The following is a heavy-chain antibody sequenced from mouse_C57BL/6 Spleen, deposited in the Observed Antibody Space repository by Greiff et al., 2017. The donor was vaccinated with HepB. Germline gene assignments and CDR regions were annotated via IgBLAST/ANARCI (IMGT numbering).Heavy chain of an antibody. CDR2: IRNKANNHAT. J-gene: IGHJ4*01. D-gene: IGHD1-1*01. Sequence: EVMLVESGGGLVQPGGSMKLSCAASGFTFSDAWTDWVRQSPEKGLEWVAEIRNKANNHATYYAESVKGRFTISRDDSKSSVYLQMNSLRAEDTGIYYCTRSIYDYGSSYAMDYWGQGTSVTVSS. CDR3: TRSIYDYGSSYAMDY. V-gene: IGHV6-6*01. CDR1: GFTFSDAW.